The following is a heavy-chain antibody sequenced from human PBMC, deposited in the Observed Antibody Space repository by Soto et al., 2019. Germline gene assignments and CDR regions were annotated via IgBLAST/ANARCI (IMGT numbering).Heavy chain of an antibody. CDR2: INGSGGST. V-gene: IGHV3-23*01. J-gene: IGHJ6*02. CDR1: GFSFSNYA. CDR3: AKAPAFYYYYGMDV. D-gene: IGHD2-2*01. Sequence: EVQLLESGGGLVQPGGSLRLSCAASGFSFSNYAMSWVRQAPGKGLKWVSGINGSGGSTYYSDSVKGRFTISRDNSGNTLYLQMNSLRADDTAVYYCAKAPAFYYYYGMDVWGQGTTVTVSS.